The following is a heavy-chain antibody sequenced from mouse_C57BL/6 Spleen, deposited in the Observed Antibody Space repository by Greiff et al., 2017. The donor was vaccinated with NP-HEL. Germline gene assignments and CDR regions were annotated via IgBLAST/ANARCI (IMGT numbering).Heavy chain of an antibody. V-gene: IGHV1-50*01. CDR2: IDPSDSYT. J-gene: IGHJ3*01. Sequence: VQLQQPGAELVKPGASVKLSCKASGYTFTSYWMQWVKQRPGQGLEWIGEIDPSDSYTNSNQKFKGKATLTVDTSSSTAYMQLSSLTSEDSAVYDCARWGRGFAYWGQGTLVTVSA. CDR1: GYTFTSYW. CDR3: ARWGRGFAY. D-gene: IGHD3-3*01.